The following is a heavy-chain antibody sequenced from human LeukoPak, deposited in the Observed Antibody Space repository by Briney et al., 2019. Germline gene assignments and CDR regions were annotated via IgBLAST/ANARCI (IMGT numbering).Heavy chain of an antibody. CDR3: AKNNFRGDYGMDV. CDR1: GFTFSSYA. Sequence: PGGSLRLSCAASGFTFSSYAMSWVRQAPGKGLEWVSAISGSGSSTYYADSVKGRFTISRDNSKNTLYLQMNSLRAEDTALYYCAKNNFRGDYGMDVWGQGTTVTVSS. V-gene: IGHV3-23*01. J-gene: IGHJ6*02. CDR2: ISGSGSST. D-gene: IGHD3-10*01.